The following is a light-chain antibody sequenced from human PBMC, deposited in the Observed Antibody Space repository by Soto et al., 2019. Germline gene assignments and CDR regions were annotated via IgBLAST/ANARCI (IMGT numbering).Light chain of an antibody. CDR1: QSVSSN. CDR2: GAS. J-gene: IGKJ4*01. V-gene: IGKV3-15*01. CDR3: QQYNKWPLT. Sequence: EIVMTQSPATLSVSPVERATLSCRASQSVSSNLAWYQQKPGQAPRLLIYGASTRATGIPARFSGSGSGTEFTLTISGLQSEDFAVYYCQQYNKWPLTFGGGTKVDIK.